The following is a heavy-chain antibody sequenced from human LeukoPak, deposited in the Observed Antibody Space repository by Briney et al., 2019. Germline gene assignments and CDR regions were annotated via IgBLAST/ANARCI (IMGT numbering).Heavy chain of an antibody. Sequence: SETLSLTCAVYGGSFSGYYWSWIRQPPGKGLGWIGEINHSGSTNYNPSLKSRVTISVDTSKNQFSLKLSSVTAADTAVYYCARENYCSGGSCYLGDRWGQGTLVTVSS. J-gene: IGHJ4*02. CDR3: ARENYCSGGSCYLGDR. CDR1: GGSFSGYY. D-gene: IGHD2-15*01. V-gene: IGHV4-34*01. CDR2: INHSGST.